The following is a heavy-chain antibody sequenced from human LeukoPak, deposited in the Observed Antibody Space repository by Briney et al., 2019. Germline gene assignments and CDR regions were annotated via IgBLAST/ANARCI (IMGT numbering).Heavy chain of an antibody. J-gene: IGHJ4*02. D-gene: IGHD6-13*01. CDR1: GGSFSGYY. CDR2: INHSGST. CDR3: ARSAHSSSWYYFDY. Sequence: SETLSLTCAVYGGSFSGYYWSWIRQPPGKGLEWIGEINHSGSTNYNPSLKSRVTISVDTSKNQFSLKLSSVTAADTAVYYCARSAHSSSWYYFDYWGQGTLVTVSS. V-gene: IGHV4-34*01.